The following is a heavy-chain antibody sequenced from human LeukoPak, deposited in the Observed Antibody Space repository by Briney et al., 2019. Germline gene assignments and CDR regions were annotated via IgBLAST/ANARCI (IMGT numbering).Heavy chain of an antibody. CDR3: ARDCGILCSSTSSEFDP. CDR2: ISGDNGDT. CDR1: GYAFRSYG. D-gene: IGHD2-2*01. Sequence: GASVKVSCKASGYAFRSYGISWIRQAPGQGLEWMGWISGDNGDTKYTQKLQGRVIMTTDTSTNTASMELRSLRSDDTAVYYCARDCGILCSSTSSEFDPWGQGTLVTVSS. J-gene: IGHJ5*02. V-gene: IGHV1-18*01.